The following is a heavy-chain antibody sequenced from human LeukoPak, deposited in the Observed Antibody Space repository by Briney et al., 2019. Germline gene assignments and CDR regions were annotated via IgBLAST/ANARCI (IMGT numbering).Heavy chain of an antibody. CDR1: GYSISSGYY. CDR2: IYHSGST. V-gene: IGHV4-38-2*02. D-gene: IGHD3-10*01. CDR3: ARDYYGSGSYYTFFDY. Sequence: SETLSLTCTVSGYSISSGYYWGWIRQPPGKGLEWIGTIYHSGSTYYNPSLKSRVTISIDTSKNQFSLKLSSVTAADTAVYYCARDYYGSGSYYTFFDYWGQGTLVTVSS. J-gene: IGHJ4*02.